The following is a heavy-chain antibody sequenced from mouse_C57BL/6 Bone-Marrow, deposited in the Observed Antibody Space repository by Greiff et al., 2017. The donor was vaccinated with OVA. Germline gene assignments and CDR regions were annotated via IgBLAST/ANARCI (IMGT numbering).Heavy chain of an antibody. CDR2: IWWDYDK. J-gene: IGHJ1*03. V-gene: IGHV8-8*01. CDR3: ARRANWDGYFDV. Sequence: QVTLKESGPGILQPSQTLSLTCSFSGFSLSTFGMGVGWIRQPSGKGLEWLAHIWWDYDKYYNPALKSRLTIAKDTSKNQVFLTIASGDTADTATYYCARRANWDGYFDVWGTGTTVTVSS. CDR1: GFSLSTFGMG. D-gene: IGHD4-1*01.